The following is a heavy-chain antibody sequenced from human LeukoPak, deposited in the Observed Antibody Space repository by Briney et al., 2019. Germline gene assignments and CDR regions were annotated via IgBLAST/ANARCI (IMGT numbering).Heavy chain of an antibody. CDR3: ARLPRSSSWFDYFDY. V-gene: IGHV5-51*01. CDR1: GYSFTSYW. CDR2: IDPGDSDT. D-gene: IGHD6-13*01. Sequence: GESLKISYKGAGYSFTSYWIGWVRQMPGKGLEWMGFIDPGDSDTRYSPSFQGQVIISADKSINTAYLQWSSLKASDTAIYYCARLPRSSSWFDYFDYWGQGTLVTVSS. J-gene: IGHJ4*02.